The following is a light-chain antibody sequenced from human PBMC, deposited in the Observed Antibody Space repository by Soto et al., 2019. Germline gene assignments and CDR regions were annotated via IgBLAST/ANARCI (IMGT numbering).Light chain of an antibody. CDR3: CSYAGGYTYV. Sequence: QSALTQPASVSGSPGQSITISCTGTSSDVGGYNYVSWYQQHPGKAPKLMIYEVSNRPSGVSNRFSGSKSGNTASLTISGLQAEDEADYYCCSYAGGYTYVCGTGTKVTVL. J-gene: IGLJ1*01. CDR2: EVS. CDR1: SSDVGGYNY. V-gene: IGLV2-14*01.